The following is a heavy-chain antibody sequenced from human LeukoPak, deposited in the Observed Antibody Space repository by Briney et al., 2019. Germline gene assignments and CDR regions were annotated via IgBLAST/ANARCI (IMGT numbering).Heavy chain of an antibody. Sequence: PGGSLRLSCAASGFTFSDYYMSWIRQAPGKGLEWLSYISSSGTTIYYADSVKGRFTISRDNSKNTLYLQMNSLRAEGTAVYYCAKDLESSGWYKSYYYYMDVWGKGTTVTVSS. V-gene: IGHV3-11*04. D-gene: IGHD6-19*01. CDR1: GFTFSDYY. CDR3: AKDLESSGWYKSYYYYMDV. CDR2: ISSSGTTI. J-gene: IGHJ6*03.